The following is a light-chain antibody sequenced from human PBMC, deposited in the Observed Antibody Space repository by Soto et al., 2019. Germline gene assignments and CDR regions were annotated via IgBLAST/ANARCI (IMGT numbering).Light chain of an antibody. V-gene: IGKV1-5*03. CDR3: QQYNSYPRT. J-gene: IGKJ1*01. CDR2: KAS. Sequence: DIQMTQSPSTLSASVGDRVTITCRASQSISSWWAWYQQKPGKAPKLLIYKASSLESGVPSRISGSGSGTEFTLTISSLQPDDFAAYYCQQYNSYPRTFGQGTKVEIK. CDR1: QSISSW.